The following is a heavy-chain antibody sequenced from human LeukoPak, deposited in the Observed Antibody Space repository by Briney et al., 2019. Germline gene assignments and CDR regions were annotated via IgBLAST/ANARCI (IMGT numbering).Heavy chain of an antibody. Sequence: GGSLRLSCAPPGFTFSSYGMHWVRQAPGKGLEWVAFIWYDGSNEYYAGSVKGRFTISRDNSRNTLHLQMNNMRAEDTAVYYCARDGLDNWNQKYFFDYWGQGTLVTVSS. D-gene: IGHD1-20*01. CDR2: IWYDGSNE. J-gene: IGHJ4*02. V-gene: IGHV3-33*01. CDR1: GFTFSSYG. CDR3: ARDGLDNWNQKYFFDY.